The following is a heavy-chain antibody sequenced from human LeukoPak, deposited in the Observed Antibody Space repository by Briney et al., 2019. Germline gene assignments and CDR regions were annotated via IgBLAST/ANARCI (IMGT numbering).Heavy chain of an antibody. J-gene: IGHJ6*02. CDR3: AGVGPYGSGSYSDDYYYGMDV. CDR2: MSPDSDYT. CDR1: GYTFTSFH. D-gene: IGHD3-10*01. V-gene: IGHV1-8*01. Sequence: GASVKVSCKASGYTFTSFHINWVRQATGQGLEWMGWMSPDSDYTGYAPKFQGRVTMTRNTSTSTAYMELSSLRSEDTAVYYCAGVGPYGSGSYSDDYYYGMDVWGQGTTVIVSS.